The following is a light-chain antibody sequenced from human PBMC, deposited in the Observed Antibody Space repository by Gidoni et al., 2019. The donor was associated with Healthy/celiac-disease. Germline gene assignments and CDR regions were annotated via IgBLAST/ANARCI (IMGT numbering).Light chain of an antibody. CDR2: GDR. J-gene: IGLJ3*02. CDR1: ALPKKF. CDR3: NSTDSSGKGV. V-gene: IGLV3-10*01. Sequence: SYELTQPPSVSVSPGQTARITCSGDALPKKFAYWYQQKPGQAPALVIYGDRQRPCGTPERFSGSSSGKMGTLTISGAQVEDEADYYCNSTDSSGKGVFGGGTKLTVL.